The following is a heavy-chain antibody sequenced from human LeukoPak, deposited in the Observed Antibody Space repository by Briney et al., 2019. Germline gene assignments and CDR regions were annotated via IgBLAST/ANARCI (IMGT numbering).Heavy chain of an antibody. V-gene: IGHV3-48*03. D-gene: IGHD1-26*01. CDR1: GFTFSSYE. Sequence: PGGSLRLSCAASGFTFSSYEMNWVRQAPGKGLEWVSYISSSGSTIFYADSVKGRFTISKDNAKNSLYLQMTSLRAEDTAAYYCARDLLGLHDFWGQGTLVTVSS. CDR3: ARDLLGLHDF. CDR2: ISSSGSTI. J-gene: IGHJ4*02.